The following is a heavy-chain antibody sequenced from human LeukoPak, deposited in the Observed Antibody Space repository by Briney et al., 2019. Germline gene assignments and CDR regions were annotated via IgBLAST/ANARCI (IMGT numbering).Heavy chain of an antibody. CDR1: GYTFSTYA. D-gene: IGHD5-24*01. Sequence: GASVKVSCKASGYTFSTYAISWVGQAPGQGLEWMGMINPSAGSTNYAQKFQGRVTMARDTSASTVYMELTSLRSDDTAVYYCARDGVPSRNGYIQSSVYGAFDIWGQGTLVTVSS. V-gene: IGHV1-46*01. CDR3: ARDGVPSRNGYIQSSVYGAFDI. J-gene: IGHJ3*02. CDR2: INPSAGST.